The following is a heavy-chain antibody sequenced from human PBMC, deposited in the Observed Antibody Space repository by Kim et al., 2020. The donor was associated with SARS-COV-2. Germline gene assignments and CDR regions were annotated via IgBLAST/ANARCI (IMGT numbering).Heavy chain of an antibody. CDR1: GFTFSSYD. CDR3: ARVRYYYGMDV. D-gene: IGHD1-20*01. Sequence: GGSLRLSCAASGFTFSSYDMHWVRQATGKGLEWVSAIGTAGDTYYPGSVKGRFTISRENAKNSLYLQMNSLRAGDTAVYYCARVRYYYGMDVWGQGTTVTVSS. CDR2: IGTAGDT. V-gene: IGHV3-13*01. J-gene: IGHJ6*02.